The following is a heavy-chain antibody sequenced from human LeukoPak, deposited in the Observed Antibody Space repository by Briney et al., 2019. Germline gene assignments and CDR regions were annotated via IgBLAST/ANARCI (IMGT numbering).Heavy chain of an antibody. CDR3: AKNGRAMDMYFDY. V-gene: IGHV3-23*01. CDR2: IHFSGDTT. CDR1: GFTLSSFA. J-gene: IGHJ4*02. D-gene: IGHD3/OR15-3a*01. Sequence: PGGSLTLSCAASGFTLSSFAMTWVRLAPGKGLDWVASIHFSGDTTYYADSVKGRFTIARDNSKNTLHLQLNSLRAEDTAIYYCAKNGRAMDMYFDYWGQGTLVTVSS.